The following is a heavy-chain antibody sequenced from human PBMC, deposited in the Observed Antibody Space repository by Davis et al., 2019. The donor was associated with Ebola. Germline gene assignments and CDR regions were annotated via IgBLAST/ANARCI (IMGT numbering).Heavy chain of an antibody. D-gene: IGHD1-1*01. CDR3: ATVRLERRATSFDY. CDR1: EFTVNNNS. Sequence: GESLKISCAASEFTVNNNSMSWVRQAPGKGLEWVSLIYSGGSTFYADSVKGRFPISRDNSKNTLYLQMHSLGTEDTAVYYCATVRLERRATSFDYWGQGTLVTVSS. CDR2: IYSGGST. J-gene: IGHJ4*02. V-gene: IGHV3-53*01.